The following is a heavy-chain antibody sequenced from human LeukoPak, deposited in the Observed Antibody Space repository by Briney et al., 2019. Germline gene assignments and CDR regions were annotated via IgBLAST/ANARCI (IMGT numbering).Heavy chain of an antibody. V-gene: IGHV1-46*01. CDR3: ARDQEGFDY. CDR2: IHPRDGST. J-gene: IGHJ4*02. Sequence: ASVKVSCKASGYTFTSNYIHWVRQAPGQGLEWMGMIHPRDGSTSYAQKFQGRVTVTRDTSTSTVHMELSGLRSEDTAVYCCARDQEGFDYWGQGTLVTVSS. CDR1: GYTFTSNY.